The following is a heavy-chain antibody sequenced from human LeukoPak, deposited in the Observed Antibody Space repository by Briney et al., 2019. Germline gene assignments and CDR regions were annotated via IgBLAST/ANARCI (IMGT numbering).Heavy chain of an antibody. CDR3: ARGVVPAANPWFDP. Sequence: GRSLRLSCAASGFTFSSYAMHWVRQAPGKGLEWVAVISYGGSNKYYADSVKGRFTISRDNSKNTLYLQMNSLRAEDTAVYYCARGVVPAANPWFDPWGQGTLVTVSS. CDR1: GFTFSSYA. CDR2: ISYGGSNK. V-gene: IGHV3-30*04. J-gene: IGHJ5*02. D-gene: IGHD2-2*01.